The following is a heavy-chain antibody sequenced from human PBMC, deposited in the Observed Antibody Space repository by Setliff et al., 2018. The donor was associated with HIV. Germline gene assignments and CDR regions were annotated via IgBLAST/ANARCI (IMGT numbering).Heavy chain of an antibody. CDR3: ARHKDPPGSKWIFYYYYMDL. J-gene: IGHJ6*03. D-gene: IGHD5-12*01. Sequence: SETLSLTCIVSGDSTNSGSYYWTWIRQPPGKGLEWIGTIDYSGNTYYNPSLKSRVTISVDTSKNQFSLKLSSVTAADTGVYYCARHKDPPGSKWIFYYYYMDLWGGGTTVTVSS. CDR1: GDSTNSGSYY. V-gene: IGHV4-39*01. CDR2: IDYSGNT.